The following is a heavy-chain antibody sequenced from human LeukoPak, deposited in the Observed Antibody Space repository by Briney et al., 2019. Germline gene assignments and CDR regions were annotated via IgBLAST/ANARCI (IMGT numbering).Heavy chain of an antibody. CDR1: GFTFSSYD. CDR2: IGTAGDT. Sequence: GGSLRLSCAASGFTFSSYDMHWVRQATGKGLEWVSAIGTAGDTYYPGSVKGRFTISRENAKNSLYLQMNSLRAEDTAVYYCARDREEVGATYSYWYFDLWGRGTLVTVS. CDR3: ARDREEVGATYSYWYFDL. V-gene: IGHV3-13*01. D-gene: IGHD1-26*01. J-gene: IGHJ2*01.